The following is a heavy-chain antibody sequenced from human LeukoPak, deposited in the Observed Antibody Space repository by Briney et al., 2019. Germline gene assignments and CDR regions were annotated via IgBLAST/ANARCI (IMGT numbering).Heavy chain of an antibody. D-gene: IGHD5-12*01. CDR2: INPSGGWT. V-gene: IGHV1-46*01. CDR3: AREGGYGGVFDY. CDR1: GYTFTSYY. J-gene: IGHJ4*02. Sequence: ASVEVSCKASGYTFTSYYMHWVRQAPGQGLEWMGIINPSGGWTSYPQRFQGRVTMTRDTSTSTVYMELSSLRSEDTAVYYCAREGGYGGVFDYWGQGTLVTVSS.